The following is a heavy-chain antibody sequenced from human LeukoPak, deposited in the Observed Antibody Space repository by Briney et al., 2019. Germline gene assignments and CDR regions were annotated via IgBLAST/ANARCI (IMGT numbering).Heavy chain of an antibody. D-gene: IGHD6-6*01. CDR2: INPSGGST. J-gene: IGHJ4*02. CDR3: ARASSSSVPYFDY. Sequence: ASVKVSCKASGYTFTNHYMHWVRQAPGQGLEWMGIINPSGGSTSYAQRFQGRVTMTRDMSTSTVYMELSSLRSEDTAVYYCARASSSSVPYFDYWGQGTLVTVSS. CDR1: GYTFTNHY. V-gene: IGHV1-46*01.